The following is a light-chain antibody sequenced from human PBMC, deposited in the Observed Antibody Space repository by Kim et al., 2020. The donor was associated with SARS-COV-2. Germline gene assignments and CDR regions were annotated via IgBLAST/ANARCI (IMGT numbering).Light chain of an antibody. CDR1: ELGDKY. V-gene: IGLV3-1*01. Sequence: VSPGQTASITCSGDELGDKYVFWYQQKPGQSPVLVIYQDIKRPSGIPERFSASNFGNTATLTISGTQATDEADYYCQAWDSGTAVVFGEGTKLTVL. CDR2: QDI. J-gene: IGLJ2*01. CDR3: QAWDSGTAVV.